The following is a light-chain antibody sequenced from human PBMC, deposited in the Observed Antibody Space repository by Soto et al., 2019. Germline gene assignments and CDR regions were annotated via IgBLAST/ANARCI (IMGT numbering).Light chain of an antibody. J-gene: IGLJ3*02. Sequence: QSVLTQPASVSGSPGQSITISCTGTSSDVGSYNLVSWYQQDPGKAPKLLIYDVNKRPSGLSNRFSGSKSGNTASLTISGLQADDEAHYYCCSYATSSTWVFGGGTKPTVL. CDR1: SSDVGSYNL. CDR2: DVN. CDR3: CSYATSSTWV. V-gene: IGLV2-23*02.